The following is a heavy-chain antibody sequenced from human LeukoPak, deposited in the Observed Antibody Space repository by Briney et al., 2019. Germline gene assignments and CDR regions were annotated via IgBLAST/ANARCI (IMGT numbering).Heavy chain of an antibody. J-gene: IGHJ6*03. V-gene: IGHV3-30-3*01. D-gene: IGHD6-19*01. CDR2: ISYDGSNK. CDR3: ARDGGSGWYNYYYYYMDV. CDR1: GFTFSSYA. Sequence: GGSLRLSCAASGFTFSSYAMHWVRQAPGKGLEWVAVISYDGSNKYYADSVKGRFTISRDNSKNTLYLQMNSLRAEDTAVYYCARDGGSGWYNYYYYYMDVWGKGTTVTVSS.